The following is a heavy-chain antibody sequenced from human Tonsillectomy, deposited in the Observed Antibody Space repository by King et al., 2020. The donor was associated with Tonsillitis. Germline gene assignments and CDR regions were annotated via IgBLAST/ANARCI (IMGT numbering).Heavy chain of an antibody. CDR3: AKTNYDFWSGFTAGAFDV. J-gene: IGHJ3*01. CDR1: GFTFNDYA. Sequence: VQLVESGGGLVQPGGSLRLSCAASGFTFNDYAMSWVRQAPGKGLEWVSTISGSGVNTYYADSVKGRFTISRDNSKNTLYLQMNSLRAEDTSVYYCAKTNYDFWSGFTAGAFDVWGLGTMVTVSS. D-gene: IGHD3-3*01. CDR2: ISGSGVNT. V-gene: IGHV3-23*04.